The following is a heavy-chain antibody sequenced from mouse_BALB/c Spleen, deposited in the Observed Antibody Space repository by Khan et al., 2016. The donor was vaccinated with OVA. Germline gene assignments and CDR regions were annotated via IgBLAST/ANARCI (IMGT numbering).Heavy chain of an antibody. D-gene: IGHD2-10*01. CDR1: GFSLTTYG. V-gene: IGHV2-6-1*01. CDR2: IWSDGTT. CDR3: ARLPYYHYNIMDY. Sequence: VQLQESGPGLAAPSQSLSITCTISGFSLTTYGVHWVRQPPGKGLEWLVVIWSDGTTNYNSALKSRLTITKDNSQRQVFLKMNSLQTDDTAIYFCARLPYYHYNIMDYWGQGTSVTVSS. J-gene: IGHJ4*01.